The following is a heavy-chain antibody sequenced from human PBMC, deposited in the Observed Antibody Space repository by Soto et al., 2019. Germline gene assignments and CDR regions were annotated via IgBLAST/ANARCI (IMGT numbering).Heavy chain of an antibody. V-gene: IGHV3-30*18. CDR1: GFTFSSYG. CDR2: ISYDGSNK. CDR3: AKDEGRSIAAAGAFDY. J-gene: IGHJ4*02. Sequence: QVQLVESGGGVVQPGRSLRLSCAASGFTFSSYGMHWVRQAPGKGLEWVAVISYDGSNKYYADSVKGRFTISRDNSKNTLYLQMNSLRAEDTAVYYCAKDEGRSIAAAGAFDYWGQGTLVTVSS. D-gene: IGHD6-13*01.